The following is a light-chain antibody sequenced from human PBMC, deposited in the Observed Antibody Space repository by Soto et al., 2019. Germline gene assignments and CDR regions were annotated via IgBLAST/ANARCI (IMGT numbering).Light chain of an antibody. Sequence: DIKMTQSPSTLSASVGDRVTITCRASQSISSWLAWYQQKPGKAPKLLIYKASSLESGVPSRFSGSRSGTEFTLTISSLQPDDFATYYCQQYNSYWTFGQGTKVDIK. J-gene: IGKJ1*01. CDR1: QSISSW. V-gene: IGKV1-5*03. CDR2: KAS. CDR3: QQYNSYWT.